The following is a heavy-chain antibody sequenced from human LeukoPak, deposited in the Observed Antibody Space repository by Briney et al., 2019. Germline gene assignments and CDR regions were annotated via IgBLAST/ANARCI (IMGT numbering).Heavy chain of an antibody. CDR1: GFTFSSYA. Sequence: GGSLRLSCAASGFTFSSYAMHWVRQAPGKGLEWVAVISYDGSNKYYADSVKGRFTISRDNSKNTLYLQMNSLRAEDTAVYYCARDHAAGTPAFDIWGQGTMVTVSS. V-gene: IGHV3-30*04. CDR2: ISYDGSNK. D-gene: IGHD6-19*01. J-gene: IGHJ3*02. CDR3: ARDHAAGTPAFDI.